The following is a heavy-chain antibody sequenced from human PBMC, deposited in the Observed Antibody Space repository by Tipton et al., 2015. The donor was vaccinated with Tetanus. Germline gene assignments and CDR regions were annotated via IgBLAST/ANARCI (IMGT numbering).Heavy chain of an antibody. J-gene: IGHJ4*02. D-gene: IGHD3-16*01. CDR3: ARANNDYDKKGPFDY. V-gene: IGHV4-31*03. Sequence: TLSLTCSVSDGPVSSGGFYWGWVRQVTGKGLEWIGNIYYSGTTYYTPSLRGRLSISVDTSKNQFSLKLTSVTAADTAVYYCARANNDYDKKGPFDYWGQGARVIVSS. CDR1: DGPVSSGGFY. CDR2: IYYSGTT.